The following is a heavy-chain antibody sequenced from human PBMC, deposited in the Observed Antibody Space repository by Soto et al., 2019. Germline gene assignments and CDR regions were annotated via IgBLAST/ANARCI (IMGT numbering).Heavy chain of an antibody. CDR3: ARAPDYDFWSGYYHFDY. CDR1: GDSIRTYY. CDR2: IYYSGVA. D-gene: IGHD3-3*01. Sequence: SETLSLTCTVSGDSIRTYYWTWIRQPPGKGLEWIGYIYYSGVANYNPSLKSRVTISVDTSKNQFSLKLSSVTAADTAVYYCARAPDYDFWSGYYHFDYWGQGTLVTVSS. J-gene: IGHJ4*02. V-gene: IGHV4-59*08.